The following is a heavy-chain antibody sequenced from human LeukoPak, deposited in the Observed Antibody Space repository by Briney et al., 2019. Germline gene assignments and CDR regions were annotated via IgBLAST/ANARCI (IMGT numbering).Heavy chain of an antibody. Sequence: GGSLRLSCAASGFTFDDYAMHWVRQAPGKGLEWVSGISWNSGSIGYADSVKGRFTISRDNAKNSLYLQMNSLRAEDTALYYCAKDKYSSSWYIFDYWGQGTLVTVSS. D-gene: IGHD6-13*01. J-gene: IGHJ4*02. CDR2: ISWNSGSI. V-gene: IGHV3-9*01. CDR1: GFTFDDYA. CDR3: AKDKYSSSWYIFDY.